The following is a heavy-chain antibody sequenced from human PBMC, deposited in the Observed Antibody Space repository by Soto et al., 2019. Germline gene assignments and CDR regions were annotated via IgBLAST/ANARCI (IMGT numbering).Heavy chain of an antibody. CDR1: GGSFSGYY. D-gene: IGHD3-10*01. CDR2: INHSGST. Sequence: SETLSLTCAVYGGSFSGYYWSWIRQPPGKGLEWIGEINHSGSTNYNPSLKSRVTISVDTSKNQFSLKLSSVTAADTALFYCARGRAAPGGYYYGMDVWGQGTTVTVSS. J-gene: IGHJ6*02. CDR3: ARGRAAPGGYYYGMDV. V-gene: IGHV4-34*01.